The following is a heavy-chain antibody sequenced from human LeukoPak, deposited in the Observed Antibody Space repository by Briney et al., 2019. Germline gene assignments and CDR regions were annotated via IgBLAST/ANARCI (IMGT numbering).Heavy chain of an antibody. CDR1: GGSISSSSYY. CDR2: IYYSGST. V-gene: IGHV4-39*01. D-gene: IGHD3-22*01. CDR3: ARGGGGYPIEIFDY. J-gene: IGHJ4*02. Sequence: SETLSLTCTVPGGSISSSSYYWGWIRQPPGKGLEWIGSIYYSGSTYYNPSLKSRVTISVDTSKNQFSLKLSSVTAADTAVYYCARGGGGYPIEIFDYWGQGTLVTVSS.